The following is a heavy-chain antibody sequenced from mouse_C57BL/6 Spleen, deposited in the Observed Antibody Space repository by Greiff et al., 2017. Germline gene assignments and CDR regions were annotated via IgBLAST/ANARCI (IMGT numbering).Heavy chain of an antibody. J-gene: IGHJ4*01. CDR3: SRGGLIYYYGSSPLYYAMDY. Sequence: VHVKQSGPELVKPGASVKIPCKASGYTFTDYNMDWVKQSHGKSLEWIGDINPNNGGTIYNQKFKGKATLTVDKSSSTAYMELRSLTSEDTAVYYCSRGGLIYYYGSSPLYYAMDYWGQGTSVTVSS. V-gene: IGHV1-18*01. CDR2: INPNNGGT. CDR1: GYTFTDYN. D-gene: IGHD1-1*01.